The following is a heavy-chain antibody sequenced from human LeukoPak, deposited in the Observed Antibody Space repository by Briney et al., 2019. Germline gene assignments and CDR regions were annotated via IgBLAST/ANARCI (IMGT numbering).Heavy chain of an antibody. CDR2: FDPEDGET. CDR1: GYTLTELS. D-gene: IGHD3-22*01. V-gene: IGHV1-24*01. CDR3: ARMYYYDRSDINWFDP. J-gene: IGHJ5*02. Sequence: GASVKVSCKVSGYTLTELSMHWVRQAPGKGLERMGGFDPEDGETIYAQKFQGRVTMTRNTSISTAYMELSSLRSEDTAVYYCARMYYYDRSDINWFDPWGQGTLVTVSS.